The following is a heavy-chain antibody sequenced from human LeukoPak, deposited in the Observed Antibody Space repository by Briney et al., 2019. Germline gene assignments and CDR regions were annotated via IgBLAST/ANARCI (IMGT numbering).Heavy chain of an antibody. J-gene: IGHJ4*02. V-gene: IGHV3-30*02. D-gene: IGHD3-22*01. CDR3: AKDLLHYYDSSGIFDY. CDR1: GFTFSSYG. CDR2: IRYDGSNK. Sequence: GGSLRLSCAASGFTFSSYGMHWVRQAPGQGLEWLAFIRYDGSNKYYADSVKGRFTISRDNSKNTLYLQMNSLRAEDTAVYYCAKDLLHYYDSSGIFDYWGQGTLVTVSS.